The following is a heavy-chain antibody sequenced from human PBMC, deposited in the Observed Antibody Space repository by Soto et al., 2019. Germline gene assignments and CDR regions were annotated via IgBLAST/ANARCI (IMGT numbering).Heavy chain of an antibody. CDR1: GYTFTSYA. D-gene: IGHD4-4*01. J-gene: IGHJ5*02. CDR2: INAGNGNT. CDR3: ARYFREDDYSNNVHNWFDP. V-gene: IGHV1-3*01. Sequence: ASVKVSCKASGYTFTSYAMHWVRQAPGQRLEWMGWINAGNGNTKYSQKLQGRVTITRDTSASTAYMELRSLRSDDTAVYYCARYFREDDYSNNVHNWFDPWGQGTLVTVSS.